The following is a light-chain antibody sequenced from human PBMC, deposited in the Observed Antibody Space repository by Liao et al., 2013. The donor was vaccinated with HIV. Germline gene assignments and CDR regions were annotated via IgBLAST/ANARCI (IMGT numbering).Light chain of an antibody. V-gene: IGLV3-21*04. J-gene: IGLJ3*02. CDR3: QVWDSRNSRWM. CDR2: SDH. Sequence: SYVLSQPPSVSVAPGNTARLTCGGDKIGSKSVHWYRQKPGQAPEVVIYSDHDRPSGIPERFSGSNSGSTATLTISRVEAGDEADYYCQVWDSRNSRWMFGGGTKVTVL. CDR1: KIGSKS.